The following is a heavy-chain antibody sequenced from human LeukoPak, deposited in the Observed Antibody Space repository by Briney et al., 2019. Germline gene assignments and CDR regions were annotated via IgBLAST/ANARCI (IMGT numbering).Heavy chain of an antibody. V-gene: IGHV3-23*01. CDR3: AKDTEYYDSSGPM. CDR1: GFTFSSYA. CDR2: ISGSGGST. Sequence: PGGSLRLSCAASGFTFSSYAMSWVRQAPGKWLEWVSAISGSGGSTYYADSVKGRFTISRDNSKNTLYLQMNSLRAEDTAVCYCAKDTEYYDSSGPMWGQGTLVTVSS. J-gene: IGHJ4*02. D-gene: IGHD3-22*01.